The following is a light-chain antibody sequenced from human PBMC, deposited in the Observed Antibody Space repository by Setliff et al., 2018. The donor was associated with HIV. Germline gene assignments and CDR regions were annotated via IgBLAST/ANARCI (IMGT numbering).Light chain of an antibody. J-gene: IGLJ2*01. CDR3: SSYTTIRSLL. Sequence: QSVLTQPASVSGSPGQSITISCTGTSSDIGAYKYVPWYQQHPDKAPKVIIYDVSNRPSGVSNRFSGSKSGNTASLTISGLQAEDEADYYCSSYTTIRSLLFGGGTKVTV. CDR2: DVS. V-gene: IGLV2-14*03. CDR1: SSDIGAYKY.